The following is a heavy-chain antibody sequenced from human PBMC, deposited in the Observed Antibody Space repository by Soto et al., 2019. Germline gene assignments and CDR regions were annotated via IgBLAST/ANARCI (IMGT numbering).Heavy chain of an antibody. Sequence: EVQLVESGGGLVQPGGSLRLSCAASGLTFSNYWMNWVRQAPGKGLEWVSNIKQDGSEKYYVDSVKGRFIISRDNAKNALYLKMNSLRAEDTAVYYCARVRWAVVPFDYWGQGTLVTVSS. V-gene: IGHV3-7*03. CDR3: ARVRWAVVPFDY. CDR2: IKQDGSEK. CDR1: GLTFSNYW. D-gene: IGHD2-15*01. J-gene: IGHJ4*02.